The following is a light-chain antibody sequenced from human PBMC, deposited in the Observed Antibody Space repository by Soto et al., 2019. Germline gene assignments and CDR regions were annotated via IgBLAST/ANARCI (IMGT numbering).Light chain of an antibody. CDR2: DAS. J-gene: IGKJ4*01. CDR1: QSISSY. V-gene: IGKV3-11*01. CDR3: PQRSNWPPLT. Sequence: EIVLTQSPATLSLSPGERATLSCRASQSISSYLSWYQQKPGQPPRLLIYDASNRTTGILARLSGSGSGTNFTLTISSLEPEDVSVYYCPQRSNWPPLTFGGGTKVEIK.